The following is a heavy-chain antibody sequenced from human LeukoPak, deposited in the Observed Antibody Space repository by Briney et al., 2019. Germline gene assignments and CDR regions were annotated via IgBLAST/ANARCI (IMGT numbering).Heavy chain of an antibody. CDR3: ASPIYGDYTENGFDI. CDR2: VNHSGNT. Sequence: PSETLSLTCTVSGGSISSSSYYWSWIRQPPGKGLEWIGEVNHSGNTNYNPSLKSRVTILVDTSKNQFSLKLNSVTAADTAVYYCASPIYGDYTENGFDIWGQGTMVTVSS. V-gene: IGHV4-39*07. CDR1: GGSISSSSYY. J-gene: IGHJ3*02. D-gene: IGHD4-17*01.